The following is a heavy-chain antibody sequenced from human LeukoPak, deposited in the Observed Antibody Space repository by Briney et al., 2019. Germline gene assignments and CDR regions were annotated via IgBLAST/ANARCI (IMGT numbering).Heavy chain of an antibody. CDR2: IKYDGSEK. CDR3: AYSNNLNY. V-gene: IGHV3-7*01. CDR1: RLSFSGQW. Sequence: GGSLRLSCAASRLSFSGQWMNWVRQAPGQGLEWVAHIKYDGSEKYYADSVKGRFTISREDAKNSLSLQMDDVRAEDTAVDYCAYSNNLNYWGQGTLVTVSS. J-gene: IGHJ4*02. D-gene: IGHD1-20*01.